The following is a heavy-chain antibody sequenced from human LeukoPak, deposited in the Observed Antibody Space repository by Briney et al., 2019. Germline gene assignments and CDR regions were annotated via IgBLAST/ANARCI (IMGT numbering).Heavy chain of an antibody. D-gene: IGHD3-9*01. V-gene: IGHV4-34*01. CDR3: ARSSGYDILTGYFGP. CDR2: INHSGST. Sequence: PSETLSLTCAVYGGSFSGYYWSWIRQPPGKGLEWIGEINHSGSTNYNPSLKSRVTISVDTSKNQFSLKLSSVTAADTAVYYCARSSGYDILTGYFGPWGQGTLVTVSS. J-gene: IGHJ5*02. CDR1: GGSFSGYY.